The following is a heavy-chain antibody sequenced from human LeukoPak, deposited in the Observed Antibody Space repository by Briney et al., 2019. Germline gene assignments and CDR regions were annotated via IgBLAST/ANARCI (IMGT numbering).Heavy chain of an antibody. CDR2: IYYSGST. CDR3: ARDYGAGIYYYGMGV. CDR1: GGSISSYY. Sequence: SETLSLTCTVSGGSISSYYWSWIRQPPGKGLEWIGYIYYSGSTNYNPSLKSRVTISVDTSKNQFSLKLSSVTAADTAVYYCARDYGAGIYYYGMGVWGQGTTVTVSS. D-gene: IGHD6-19*01. V-gene: IGHV4-59*01. J-gene: IGHJ6*02.